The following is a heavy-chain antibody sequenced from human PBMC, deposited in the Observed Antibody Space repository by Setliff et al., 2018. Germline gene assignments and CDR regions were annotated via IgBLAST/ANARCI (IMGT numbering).Heavy chain of an antibody. Sequence: KPSETLSLTCSVSGGSISRSYWTWIRQAPGKGMEWIGYISRSGTTNYNPSLKSRLSMSVDTSKNEFSLKLRFVTAADTAVYYCARVDEEYCSGGTCYDWFDPWGQGTLVTVS. V-gene: IGHV4-59*01. CDR3: ARVDEEYCSGGTCYDWFDP. CDR1: GGSISRSY. D-gene: IGHD2-15*01. CDR2: ISRSGTT. J-gene: IGHJ5*02.